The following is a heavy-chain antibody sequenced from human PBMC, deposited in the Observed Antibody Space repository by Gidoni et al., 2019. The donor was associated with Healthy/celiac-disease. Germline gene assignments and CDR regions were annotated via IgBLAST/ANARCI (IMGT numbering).Heavy chain of an antibody. CDR3: ARRSHIVGTGNYYYMDV. J-gene: IGHJ6*03. V-gene: IGHV5-10-1*03. CDR2: MDPSDSYT. Sequence: EVQLVHSGAEVKKPGESLRITCKGSGYSFTSYWISWVRQMPGKGLGGMGRMDPSDSYTNYSPSFQGHVTISADKSISTAYLQWSSLKASDTAMYYCARRSHIVGTGNYYYMDVWGKGTTVTVSS. D-gene: IGHD5-12*01. CDR1: GYSFTSYW.